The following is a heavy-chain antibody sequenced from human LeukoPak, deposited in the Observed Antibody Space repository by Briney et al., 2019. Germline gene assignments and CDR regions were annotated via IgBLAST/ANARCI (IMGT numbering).Heavy chain of an antibody. V-gene: IGHV1-24*01. CDR2: FDPEDGET. CDR1: GYTLTELS. Sequence: ASVKVSCKVSGYTLTELSMHWVRQAPGKGLEWMGGFDPEDGETIYAQKFQGRVTMTEDTSTDTAYMELSSLRSEDTAVYYCATDTHDFWSEPTVNFDYWGQGTLVTVSS. CDR3: ATDTHDFWSEPTVNFDY. J-gene: IGHJ4*02. D-gene: IGHD3-3*01.